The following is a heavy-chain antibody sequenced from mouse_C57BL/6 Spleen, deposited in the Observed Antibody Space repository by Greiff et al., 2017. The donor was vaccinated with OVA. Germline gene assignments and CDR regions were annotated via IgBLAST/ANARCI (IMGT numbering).Heavy chain of an antibody. Sequence: VQLQQSGAELARPGASVKMSCKASGYTFTSYTMHWVKQRPGQGLEWIGYINPSSGYTKYNQKFKDKATLTADKSSSTAYMQLSSLTSEDSAVYYCARSEGNWDEGRFAYWGQGTLVTVSA. J-gene: IGHJ3*01. V-gene: IGHV1-4*01. CDR2: INPSSGYT. CDR3: ARSEGNWDEGRFAY. D-gene: IGHD4-1*01. CDR1: GYTFTSYT.